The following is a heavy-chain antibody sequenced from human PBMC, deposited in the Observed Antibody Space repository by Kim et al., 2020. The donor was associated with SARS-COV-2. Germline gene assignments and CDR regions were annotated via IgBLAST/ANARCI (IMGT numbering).Heavy chain of an antibody. CDR2: INTNTGNP. J-gene: IGHJ3*02. CDR3: ARMHYDFWSGYFPMFAFDI. Sequence: ASVKVSCKASGYTFTSYAMNWVRQAPGQGLEWMGWINTNTGNPTYAQGFTGRFVFSLDTSVSTAYLQISSLKAEDTAVYYCARMHYDFWSGYFPMFAFDIWGQGTMVTVSS. CDR1: GYTFTSYA. D-gene: IGHD3-3*01. V-gene: IGHV7-4-1*02.